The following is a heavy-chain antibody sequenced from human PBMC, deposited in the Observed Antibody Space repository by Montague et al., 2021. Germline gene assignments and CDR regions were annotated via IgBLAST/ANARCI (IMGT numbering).Heavy chain of an antibody. CDR1: GGSISSTAYC. CDR3: ARVGATVTAPFDF. CDR2: IYYSGST. D-gene: IGHD4-17*01. Sequence: TLSLTCAVSGGSISSTAYCWSWIRQHPGKGLEWIGYIYYSGSTYYNPSLKSRVTISVDTSQNQFSLNLNSVTAADTAVYYCARVGATVTAPFDFWGQGTLVTVSS. V-gene: IGHV4-31*11. J-gene: IGHJ4*02.